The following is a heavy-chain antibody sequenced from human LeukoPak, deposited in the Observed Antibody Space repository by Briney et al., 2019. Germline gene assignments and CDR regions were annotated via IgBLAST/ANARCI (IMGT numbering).Heavy chain of an antibody. CDR3: ARGSPSGYVGY. Sequence: GSVRVSCKASGYTFTSYYMHWVRQAPGQGLEWMGIINPSGGSTSYAQKFQGRVTMTRDTSTSTVYMELSSLRSEDTAVYYCARGSPSGYVGYWGQGTLVTVSS. D-gene: IGHD5-12*01. CDR1: GYTFTSYY. CDR2: INPSGGST. J-gene: IGHJ4*02. V-gene: IGHV1-46*01.